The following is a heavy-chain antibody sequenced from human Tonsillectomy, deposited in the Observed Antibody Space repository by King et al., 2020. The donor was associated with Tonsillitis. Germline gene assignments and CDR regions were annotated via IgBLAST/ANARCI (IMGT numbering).Heavy chain of an antibody. CDR2: INPNSGDT. CDR1: GYNFGDYY. J-gene: IGHJ5*02. CDR3: AVGNWFDP. V-gene: IGHV1-2*02. Sequence: VQLVQSGAEVKKPGASVKVSCKASGYNFGDYYIHWVRQAPGQGLEWMGWINPNSGDTNYAQEFQGRVTMTRDTAISTAYVELDRLKSDDTALYFCAVGNWFDPWGQGTLVTVSS.